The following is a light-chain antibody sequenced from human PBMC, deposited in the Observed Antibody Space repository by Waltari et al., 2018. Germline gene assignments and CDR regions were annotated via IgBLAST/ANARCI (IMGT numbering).Light chain of an antibody. CDR3: MQALEFPLT. CDR1: QSLLDSEDGITY. CDR2: EVS. J-gene: IGKJ4*01. V-gene: IGKV2-40*01. Sequence: DIVMTQTPLSLPVTLGEPASISCRSSQSLLDSEDGITYLEWYLQKPGQSPQLLIYEVSNRASGVPDRFSGSGSDTDFTLKISRVEAEDVGVYYCMQALEFPLTFGGGTKVEIK.